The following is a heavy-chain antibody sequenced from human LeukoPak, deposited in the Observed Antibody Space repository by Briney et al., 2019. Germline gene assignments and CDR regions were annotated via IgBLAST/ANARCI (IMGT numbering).Heavy chain of an antibody. V-gene: IGHV3-7*01. CDR3: ARDRGRSSFGY. Sequence: SESWYVDSVKGRFTISRDNSKNLMYLQLTSLRAEDTALYYCARDRGRSSFGYWGQGTLVSVSS. CDR2: SES. J-gene: IGHJ4*02. D-gene: IGHD1-26*01.